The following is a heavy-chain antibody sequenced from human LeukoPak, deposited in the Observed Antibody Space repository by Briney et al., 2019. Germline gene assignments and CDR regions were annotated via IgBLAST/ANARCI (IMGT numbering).Heavy chain of an antibody. D-gene: IGHD6-13*01. J-gene: IGHJ4*02. CDR2: ISGSGGST. V-gene: IGHV3-23*01. Sequence: PGGSLRLSCAASGFXLTTYAISWVRQAPGKGLEWVSSISGSGGSTYYADSVKGRFTISRDNSKNTLYLQMNGLRAEDTAVYYCPKDRVAAAGIGEFDYWGQGTLVTVSS. CDR3: PKDRVAAAGIGEFDY. CDR1: GFXLTTYA.